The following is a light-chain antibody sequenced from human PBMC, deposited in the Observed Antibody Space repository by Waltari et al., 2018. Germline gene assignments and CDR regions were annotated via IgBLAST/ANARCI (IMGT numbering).Light chain of an antibody. Sequence: QSALTQPRSVSGSPGQSVTIPCTGTSNDVGGYNYVSWYQQHPDKAPKLIIYDINNRPAGVPDRFSGSKSGNTASLTISGLQAEDEADYYCCSYVGSNTYWVFGGGTKLTVL. J-gene: IGLJ3*02. V-gene: IGLV2-11*01. CDR3: CSYVGSNTYWV. CDR1: SNDVGGYNY. CDR2: DIN.